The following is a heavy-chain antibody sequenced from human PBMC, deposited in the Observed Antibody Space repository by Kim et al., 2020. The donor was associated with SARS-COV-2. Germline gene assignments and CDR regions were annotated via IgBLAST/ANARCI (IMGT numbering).Heavy chain of an antibody. Sequence: GGSLRLSCAASGFTFSSYAMSWVRQAPGKGLEWVSAISVSGGSTYYADSVKGRFTISRDNSKNTLYLQMNSLRAEDTALYYCAKAGGVTVVRGVPVDYWGQGTLVTVSS. CDR1: GFTFSSYA. V-gene: IGHV3-23*01. CDR3: AKAGGVTVVRGVPVDY. CDR2: ISVSGGST. D-gene: IGHD3-10*01. J-gene: IGHJ4*02.